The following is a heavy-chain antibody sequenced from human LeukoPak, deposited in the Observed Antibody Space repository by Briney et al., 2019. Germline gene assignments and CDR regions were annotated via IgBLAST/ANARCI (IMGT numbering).Heavy chain of an antibody. CDR1: GYSFTSYW. CDR2: IYPGDSDT. Sequence: GESLKISCKGSGYSFTSYWIGWVRQMPGKGLEWMGIIYPGDSDTRYSPSFQGQVTISADKSISTAYLQWSSLKASHTAMYYCASNTHYYDSSGYYLDDAFDIWGQGTMVTVSS. CDR3: ASNTHYYDSSGYYLDDAFDI. D-gene: IGHD3-22*01. V-gene: IGHV5-51*01. J-gene: IGHJ3*02.